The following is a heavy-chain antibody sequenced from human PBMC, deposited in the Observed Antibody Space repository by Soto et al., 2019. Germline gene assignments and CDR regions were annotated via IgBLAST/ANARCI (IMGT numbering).Heavy chain of an antibody. V-gene: IGHV3-23*01. CDR1: GFTFSNYA. D-gene: IGHD3-3*01. CDR3: AKDLEFSAPTAFDF. J-gene: IGHJ4*02. Sequence: GGSLRLSCAASGFTFSNYAMSWVRQTPGKGLEWVSGIVAATGTTYYTDSVKGRFAISRDNSRNTLYLQMSILRAEDTAVYYCAKDLEFSAPTAFDFWGQGSLVTVSS. CDR2: IVAATGTT.